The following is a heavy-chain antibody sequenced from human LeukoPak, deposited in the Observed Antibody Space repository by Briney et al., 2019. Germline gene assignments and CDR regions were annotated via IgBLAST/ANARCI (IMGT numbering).Heavy chain of an antibody. D-gene: IGHD5-12*01. Sequence: ASVKVSCKVSGYTLTELSMHWVRQAPGKGLEWMGGFDPEDGETIYAQKFQGRVAMTEDTSTDTAYMELSSLRSEDTAVHYCATDLATIRKKDYWGQGTLVTVSS. CDR3: ATDLATIRKKDY. CDR2: FDPEDGET. J-gene: IGHJ4*02. CDR1: GYTLTELS. V-gene: IGHV1-24*01.